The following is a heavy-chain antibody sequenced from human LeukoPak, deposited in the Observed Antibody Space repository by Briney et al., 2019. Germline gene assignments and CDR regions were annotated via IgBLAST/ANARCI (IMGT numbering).Heavy chain of an antibody. Sequence: PSETLSLTCTVSGGSISSYYWSWIRQPPGKGLEWIGYIYCSRSTNYNPSLKSRVTISVDTSKNQFSLKLSSVTAADTAVYYCARWQWLGFDIWGQGTMVTVSS. D-gene: IGHD6-19*01. J-gene: IGHJ3*02. CDR1: GGSISSYY. V-gene: IGHV4-59*01. CDR2: IYCSRST. CDR3: ARWQWLGFDI.